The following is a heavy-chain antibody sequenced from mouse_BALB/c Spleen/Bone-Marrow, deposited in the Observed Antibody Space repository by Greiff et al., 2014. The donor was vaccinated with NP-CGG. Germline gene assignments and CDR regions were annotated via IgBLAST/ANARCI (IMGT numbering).Heavy chain of an antibody. CDR2: IYPGGGNT. CDR3: ARPPYYYGSSYYWYFDV. CDR1: GYTFTDYY. D-gene: IGHD1-1*01. Sequence: QVQLQQPGPELVKPGASVKISCKASGYTFTDYYINWVKQKPGQGLEWIGWIYPGGGNTKYYEKFKGKATLTVDTSSSTAYMQLSSLTSEDTAVYFCARPPYYYGSSYYWYFDVWGAGTTVTVSS. J-gene: IGHJ1*01. V-gene: IGHV1-84*02.